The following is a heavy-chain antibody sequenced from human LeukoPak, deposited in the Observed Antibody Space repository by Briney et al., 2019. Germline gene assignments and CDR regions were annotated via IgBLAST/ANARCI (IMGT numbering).Heavy chain of an antibody. CDR2: IIPIFGTA. CDR3: ARTVATIFRGFDY. CDR1: GYTFTSYY. V-gene: IGHV1-69*13. D-gene: IGHD5-12*01. J-gene: IGHJ4*02. Sequence: ASVKVSCKASGYTFTSYYMHWVRQAPGQGLEWMGGIIPIFGTANYAQKFQGRVTITADESTSTAYMELSSLGPEDTAVYYCARTVATIFRGFDYWGQGTLVTVSS.